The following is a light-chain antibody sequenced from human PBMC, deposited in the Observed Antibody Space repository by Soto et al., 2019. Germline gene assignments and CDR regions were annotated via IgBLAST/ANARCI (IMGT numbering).Light chain of an antibody. V-gene: IGKV3-20*01. Sequence: ILLTQSPCTLSLYPGERATLSCRASQSVSSSYLAWYQQKPGQAPRLLIYGASSRATGIPDRFSGSGSGTDFTLTISRLEPEDFAVYYCQQYGSSLWTFGQGTKVDIK. CDR3: QQYGSSLWT. CDR2: GAS. CDR1: QSVSSSY. J-gene: IGKJ1*01.